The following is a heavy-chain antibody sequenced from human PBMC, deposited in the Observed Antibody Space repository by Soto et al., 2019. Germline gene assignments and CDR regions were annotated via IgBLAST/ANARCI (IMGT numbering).Heavy chain of an antibody. Sequence: EVQLLESGGGLVQPGGSLRLSCAASGFTFSSYTMSWVRQAPGKGLEWVSAISDSGGSTYYADSVKGRFTISRDNSKPTLFLQVNSLRAEDTAVYYCAKGLGDYYYMDVWGKGTTVTVSS. CDR3: AKGLGDYYYMDV. J-gene: IGHJ6*03. CDR2: ISDSGGST. CDR1: GFTFSSYT. V-gene: IGHV3-23*01.